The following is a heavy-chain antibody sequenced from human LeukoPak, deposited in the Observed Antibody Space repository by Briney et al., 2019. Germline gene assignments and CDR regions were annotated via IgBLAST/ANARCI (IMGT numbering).Heavy chain of an antibody. V-gene: IGHV3-7*03. CDR2: IKHDGSEK. CDR1: EFTLSSYW. Sequence: GGSLRPSCAAPEFTLSSYWMSWVRQPPGSGLEWVATIKHDGSEKYYGDSVKGRFTLSRDNVDNSLYLQMNSLRAEDTAVYYCARGLLGAVTTFDYWGQGTLVTVSS. CDR3: ARGLLGAVTTFDY. D-gene: IGHD4-11*01. J-gene: IGHJ4*02.